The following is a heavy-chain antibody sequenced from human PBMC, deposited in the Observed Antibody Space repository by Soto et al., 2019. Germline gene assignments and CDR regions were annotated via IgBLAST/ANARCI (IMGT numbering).Heavy chain of an antibody. Sequence: GGSLRLSCTASGFTFSEYYMTWIRQAPGKGLEWVSYISSSGSSTYYADSVKGRFTISRDNAKNSLYLQMNSLRAEDTAVYYCARDREYYFSSGVWYYNYHMDVWGKGTTVTVSS. J-gene: IGHJ6*03. D-gene: IGHD3-10*01. CDR1: GFTFSEYY. CDR2: ISSSGSST. CDR3: ARDREYYFSSGVWYYNYHMDV. V-gene: IGHV3-11*01.